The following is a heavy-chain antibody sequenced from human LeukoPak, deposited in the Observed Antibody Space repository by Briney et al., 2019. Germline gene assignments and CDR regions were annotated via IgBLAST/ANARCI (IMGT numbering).Heavy chain of an antibody. CDR3: ARDRNYDSSGSDRGFDY. D-gene: IGHD3-22*01. V-gene: IGHV4-31*03. CDR1: GGSISSGGYY. J-gene: IGHJ4*02. CDR2: IYYSGST. Sequence: SETLSLTCTVSGGSISSGGYYWSWIRQHPGKGLEWIGYIYYSGSTYYNPSLKSRVTISVDTSKNQFSLKLSSVTAADTAVYYCARDRNYDSSGSDRGFDYWGQGTLVTVSS.